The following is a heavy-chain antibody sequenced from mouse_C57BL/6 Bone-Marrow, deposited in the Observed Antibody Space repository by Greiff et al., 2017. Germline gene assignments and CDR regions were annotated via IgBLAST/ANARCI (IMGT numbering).Heavy chain of an antibody. CDR2: IHPNSGST. CDR1: GYTFTSYW. V-gene: IGHV1-64*01. Sequence: QVQLQQPGAELVKPGASVKLSCKASGYTFTSYWMHWVKQRPGQGLEWIGMIHPNSGSTNYNEKFKSKATLTVDKSSSTAYMQLSSLTSEDSAVYYCARRWIYYGYDDAMDYWGQGTSVTVSS. CDR3: ARRWIYYGYDDAMDY. J-gene: IGHJ4*01. D-gene: IGHD2-2*01.